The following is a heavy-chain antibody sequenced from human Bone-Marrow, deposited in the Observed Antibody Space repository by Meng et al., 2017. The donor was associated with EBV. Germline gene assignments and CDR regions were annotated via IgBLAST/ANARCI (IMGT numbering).Heavy chain of an antibody. D-gene: IGHD1-1*01. CDR1: GFTFSDYY. Sequence: GRLVGSGGGLSKPVGSLRRSGAASGFTFSDYYMTWVRQAPGKGLECVSYIDTSGGTIYYADSVKGRFTISRDNGDNSLYLQMNSLRAEDTAVYYCARALNDVRFAFDLWGQGTMVTVSS. CDR2: IDTSGGTI. J-gene: IGHJ3*01. V-gene: IGHV3-11*01. CDR3: ARALNDVRFAFDL.